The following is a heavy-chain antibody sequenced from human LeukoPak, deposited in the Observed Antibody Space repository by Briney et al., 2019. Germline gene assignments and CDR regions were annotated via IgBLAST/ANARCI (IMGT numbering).Heavy chain of an antibody. D-gene: IGHD4-23*01. V-gene: IGHV5-51*01. CDR1: GYSFTTYW. CDR2: IYPGDADT. Sequence: GESLKISCEGSGYSFTTYWIGWVRQMPGRGLEWMGIIYPGDADTRYSPSFQGQVTISADKSISTAYLQWSSLKASHTAMYYCARHTDYGGNPSMDYYYYGMDVWGQGTTVTVSS. CDR3: ARHTDYGGNPSMDYYYYGMDV. J-gene: IGHJ6*02.